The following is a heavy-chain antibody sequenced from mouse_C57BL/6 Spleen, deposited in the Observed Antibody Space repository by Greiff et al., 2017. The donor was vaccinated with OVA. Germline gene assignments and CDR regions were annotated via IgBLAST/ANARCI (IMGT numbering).Heavy chain of an antibody. Sequence: QVQLKQSGAELARPGASVKLSCKASGYTFTSYGISWVKQSTGQGLEWIGEIYPRSGNTYYNEKFKGKATLTADKSSSTAYMELRSLTSEDSAVYFCARSDEYDEAWVAYWGQGSLVTVSA. J-gene: IGHJ3*01. CDR1: GYTFTSYG. D-gene: IGHD2-4*01. CDR3: ARSDEYDEAWVAY. V-gene: IGHV1-81*01. CDR2: IYPRSGNT.